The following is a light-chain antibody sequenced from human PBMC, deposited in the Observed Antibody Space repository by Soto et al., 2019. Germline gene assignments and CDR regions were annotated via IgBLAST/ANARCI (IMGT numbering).Light chain of an antibody. CDR2: GTS. J-gene: IGKJ4*01. CDR3: QQRRSWPPT. V-gene: IGKV3-20*01. Sequence: EIVFTQSPCTLSLSPGERATLSCRASQSVSNNYLAWYQQKPGQAPRLLIYGTSSRATGIPDRFSGSGSGTDFTLTITNLEPEDFAVYYCQQRRSWPPTFGGGTKVDIK. CDR1: QSVSNNY.